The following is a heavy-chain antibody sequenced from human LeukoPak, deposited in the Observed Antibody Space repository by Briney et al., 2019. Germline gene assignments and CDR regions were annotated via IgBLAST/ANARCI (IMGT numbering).Heavy chain of an antibody. Sequence: SETLSLTCTVSGGSISSYYWSWIRQPPGKGLEWIGYIYYSGSTNYNPSLKSRVTISVDTSKNQFSLKLSSVTAADTAVYYCASLGSGSYHFDYWGQGTLVTVSS. CDR2: IYYSGST. V-gene: IGHV4-59*08. J-gene: IGHJ4*02. CDR1: GGSISSYY. CDR3: ASLGSGSYHFDY. D-gene: IGHD1-26*01.